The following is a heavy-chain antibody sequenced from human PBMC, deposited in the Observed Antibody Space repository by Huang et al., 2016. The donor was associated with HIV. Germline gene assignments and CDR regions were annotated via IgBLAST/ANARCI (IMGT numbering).Heavy chain of an antibody. D-gene: IGHD2-15*01. CDR1: GYTVSELS. CDR2: FDPEEGET. Sequence: QVQLVESGAELKKPGASVRVSCKVSGYTVSELSLHWVRQAPEKVLEWVGGFDPEEGETTYAQRLQGRVTMTEDTSTATAYMELSSLRPGDTAVYYCATSTPDVGAGVLRSAFDIWGQGTMVTVSS. V-gene: IGHV1-24*01. J-gene: IGHJ3*02. CDR3: ATSTPDVGAGVLRSAFDI.